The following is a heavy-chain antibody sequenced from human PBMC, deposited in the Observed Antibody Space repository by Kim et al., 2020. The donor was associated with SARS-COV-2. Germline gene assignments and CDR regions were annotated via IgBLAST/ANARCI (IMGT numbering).Heavy chain of an antibody. CDR1: GGSFSGYY. CDR3: ADRLLRRYYFDY. CDR2: INHSGST. D-gene: IGHD2-21*01. J-gene: IGHJ4*02. Sequence: SQTLSLTCAVYGGSFSGYYWSWIRQPPGKGLEWIGEINHSGSTNHNPSLKSRVTISVDTSKNQFSLKLSSVTAADTAVYYCADRLLRRYYFDYWGQGTLVTVSS. V-gene: IGHV4-34*01.